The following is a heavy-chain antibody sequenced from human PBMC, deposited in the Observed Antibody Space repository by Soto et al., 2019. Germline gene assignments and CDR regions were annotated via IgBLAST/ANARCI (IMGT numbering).Heavy chain of an antibody. CDR3: AATPRY. J-gene: IGHJ4*02. Sequence: QVQLQESGPGLVKPSETLSLTCSVSGGSTSSYYWSWIRQPPGKGLEWIGYIYYSGSTDYSPSLKSRVTMSIDTSQIQVSLKPTSVTAADTAVYSCAATPRYWGQGTLVTVSS. V-gene: IGHV4-59*01. CDR2: IYYSGST. CDR1: GGSTSSYY. D-gene: IGHD2-15*01.